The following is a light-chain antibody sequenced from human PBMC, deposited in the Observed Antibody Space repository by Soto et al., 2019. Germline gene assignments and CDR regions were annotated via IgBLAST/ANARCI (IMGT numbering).Light chain of an antibody. CDR3: QQYNNYWT. V-gene: IGKV1-9*01. CDR1: DDITNY. J-gene: IGKJ1*01. Sequence: IQLTQSPSSLSASEGDRVTVTCRASDDITNYLAWYQQKAGKAPKLLIYDASTLDRGVPSWFSGSGSATEFTLTISSLQPDDCATYYCQQYNNYWTFGQGTKVDVK. CDR2: DAS.